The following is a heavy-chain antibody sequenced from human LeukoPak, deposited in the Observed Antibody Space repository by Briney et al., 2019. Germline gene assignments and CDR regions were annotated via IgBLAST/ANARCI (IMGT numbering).Heavy chain of an antibody. Sequence: SETLSLTCAVYGESFSGHYWGWIRQFPGKGLQWIGEVNYDGNTNYNPSLKSRVTISVDTSKNQFSLKLSSVTAADTAVYYCARVKRQWLARGWFDPWGQGTLVTVSS. J-gene: IGHJ5*02. CDR3: ARVKRQWLARGWFDP. D-gene: IGHD6-19*01. CDR1: GESFSGHY. V-gene: IGHV4-34*01. CDR2: VNYDGNT.